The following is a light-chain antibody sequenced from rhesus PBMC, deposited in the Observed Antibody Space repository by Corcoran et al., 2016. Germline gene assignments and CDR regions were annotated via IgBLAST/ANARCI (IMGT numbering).Light chain of an antibody. Sequence: EIVMTQSPATLSLSPGERATLSCRASQCVSSYVACYQQQPEQAPRRLIYGASSRATGIPDRFSGSGSGTDFTLTLSSLEPEDFAVYYCQQYSNWPLTFGGGTKVEIK. CDR3: QQYSNWPLT. CDR2: GAS. CDR1: QCVSSY. V-gene: IGKV3S9*01. J-gene: IGKJ4*01.